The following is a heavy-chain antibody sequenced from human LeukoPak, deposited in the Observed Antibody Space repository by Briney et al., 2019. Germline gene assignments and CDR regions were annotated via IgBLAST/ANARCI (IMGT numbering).Heavy chain of an antibody. Sequence: GASVTLSCKASGYTFTSYYIHWVRQAPGQGLEWMGIINPSGGSTSYAQKFQGRVTMTRDTSTSTVYMDLSSLGSEDTAVYYCARLKGPRDYWGQGTLVTVSS. V-gene: IGHV1-46*01. CDR2: INPSGGST. CDR1: GYTFTSYY. CDR3: ARLKGPRDY. J-gene: IGHJ4*02.